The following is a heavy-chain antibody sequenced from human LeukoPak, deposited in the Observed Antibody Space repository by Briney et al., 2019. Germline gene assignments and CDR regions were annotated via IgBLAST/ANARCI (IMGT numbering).Heavy chain of an antibody. CDR3: ASGSGSYRTPYYYMDV. D-gene: IGHD3-10*01. Sequence: GGSLRLSCVASGFTVSSNYMSWVRQAPGKGLEWVSVIYSSGSTYYPDSVKGRFTISRDNSKNTLYLQMNSLRAEDTAVYYCASGSGSYRTPYYYMDVWGTGTTVSVSS. CDR2: IYSSGST. V-gene: IGHV3-53*01. J-gene: IGHJ6*03. CDR1: GFTVSSNY.